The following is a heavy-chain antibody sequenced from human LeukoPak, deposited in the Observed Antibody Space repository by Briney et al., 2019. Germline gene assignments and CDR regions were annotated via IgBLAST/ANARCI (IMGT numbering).Heavy chain of an antibody. J-gene: IGHJ3*02. Sequence: AASVKVSCKASGYTFTSYDINWVRQATGQGLEWMGWMNPNSGNTGYAQKFQGRVTITRNTSIRTAYMELSSLRSEDTAVYYCARSVEDLGAFDIWGQGTMVTVSS. CDR3: ARSVEDLGAFDI. CDR2: MNPNSGNT. D-gene: IGHD2-15*01. CDR1: GYTFTSYD. V-gene: IGHV1-8*03.